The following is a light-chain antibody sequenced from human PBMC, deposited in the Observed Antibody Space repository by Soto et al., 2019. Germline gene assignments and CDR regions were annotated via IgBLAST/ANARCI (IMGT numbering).Light chain of an antibody. CDR3: QHYNSYSEA. CDR2: KAS. CDR1: QTSSSW. Sequence: DVQRTQSTSTLSGSVGDRVTITCRASQTSSSWLAWYQQKPGKAPKLLIYKASTLKSGVPSRFSGSGSGTEFTLTISSLQPDDFATYYCQHYNSYSEAFGQGTNVDVK. J-gene: IGKJ1*01. V-gene: IGKV1-5*03.